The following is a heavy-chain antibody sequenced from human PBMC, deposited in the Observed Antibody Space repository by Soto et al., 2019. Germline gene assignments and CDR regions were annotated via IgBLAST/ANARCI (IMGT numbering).Heavy chain of an antibody. D-gene: IGHD5-18*01. CDR1: GYTFTDYA. J-gene: IGHJ4*02. CDR3: ARDTGYTFGSLNY. CDR2: MNAGVGNT. V-gene: IGHV1-3*01. Sequence: HVELVQSGADVKKPGASVTISCKASGYTFTDYALHWVRQAPGQRLEWMGWMNAGVGNTLYSQKFQGRITITTDTPASTAYMELNSLKSEDTAIYYCARDTGYTFGSLNYWGPGTLVTVSS.